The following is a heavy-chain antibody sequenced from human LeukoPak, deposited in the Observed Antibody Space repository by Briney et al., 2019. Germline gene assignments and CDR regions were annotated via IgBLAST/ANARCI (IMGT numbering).Heavy chain of an antibody. Sequence: SVKVSCKASGGTFSSYAISWVRQAPGQGLEWMGRIIPILGIANYAQKFQGRVTITADKSTSTAYMELSSLRSEDTAVYYCARGGDYFSSIFDYWGQGTLVTVSS. CDR1: GGTFSSYA. CDR3: ARGGDYFSSIFDY. J-gene: IGHJ4*02. D-gene: IGHD4-17*01. V-gene: IGHV1-69*04. CDR2: IIPILGIA.